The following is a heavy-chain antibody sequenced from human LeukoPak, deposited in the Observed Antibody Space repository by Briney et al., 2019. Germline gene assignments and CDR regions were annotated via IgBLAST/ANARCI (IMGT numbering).Heavy chain of an antibody. Sequence: ASVKVSCKASGYTFTGYYMHWVRQAPGQGLEWMGWINPNSGGTNYAQKFQGRVTMTRDTSISTAYMELSRLRSDDTAVYYCARLIVPAAKVSYDYWGQGTLVTVSS. CDR1: GYTFTGYY. J-gene: IGHJ4*02. D-gene: IGHD2-2*01. CDR2: INPNSGGT. V-gene: IGHV1-2*02. CDR3: ARLIVPAAKVSYDY.